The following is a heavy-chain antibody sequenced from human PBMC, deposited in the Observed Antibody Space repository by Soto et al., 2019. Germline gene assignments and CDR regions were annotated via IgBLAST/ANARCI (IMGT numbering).Heavy chain of an antibody. CDR1: GFSLSTSGVG. D-gene: IGHD3-10*01. V-gene: IGHV2-5*02. Sequence: QITLKESGPTLVKPTQTLTLTCTFSGFSLSTSGVGVGWIRQPPGKALEWLALIYWDDDKRYSPSLKSRLTITKDTSKTQVVLTMPNMDPVDTATYYYAHSQYYGSGSVYFDYWGQGTLVTVSS. CDR3: AHSQYYGSGSVYFDY. J-gene: IGHJ4*02. CDR2: IYWDDDK.